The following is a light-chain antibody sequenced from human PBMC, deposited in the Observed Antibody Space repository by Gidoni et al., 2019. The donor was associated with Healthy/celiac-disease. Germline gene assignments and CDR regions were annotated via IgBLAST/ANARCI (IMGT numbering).Light chain of an antibody. CDR3: QAWDSSTVV. Sequence: SYELTQPPSVSVSPGQTASITCSGDKLGDKYACWYQQKPGQCPVLVIYQDSKRPSGIPERFSGSNSGNTATLTIIGTQAMDEADYYCQAWDSSTVVFGGGTKLTVL. CDR1: KLGDKY. CDR2: QDS. J-gene: IGLJ2*01. V-gene: IGLV3-1*01.